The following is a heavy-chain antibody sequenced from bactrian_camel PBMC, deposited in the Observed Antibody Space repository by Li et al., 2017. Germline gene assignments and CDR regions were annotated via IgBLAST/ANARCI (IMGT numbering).Heavy chain of an antibody. Sequence: VQLVESGGGSVQAGGSLRLSCAASRYIYCVGWFRQAPGKEREGVAAIDSDGVTTYADSVKGRFTISKDNAENTLFLQMNNLKPEDSGMYYCAADDAQYCPRGYWRLAIWGRGTQVTVS. CDR2: IDSDGVT. D-gene: IGHD2*01. CDR1: RYIYC. CDR3: AADDAQYCPRGYWRLAI. J-gene: IGHJ4*01. V-gene: IGHV3S53*01.